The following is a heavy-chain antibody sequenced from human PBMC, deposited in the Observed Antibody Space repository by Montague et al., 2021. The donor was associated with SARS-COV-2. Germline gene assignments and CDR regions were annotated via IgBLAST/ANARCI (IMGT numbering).Heavy chain of an antibody. D-gene: IGHD3-9*01. J-gene: IGHJ5*02. CDR1: GGSINSSY. CDR2: INHSGST. Sequence: SETLSLTCTVSGGSINSSYWSWIRQPPGKGLEWIGEINHSGSTNYNPSLKSRVTISVDTSNNQFSLRLSSVTAADTAVYYCARERYSFSLTRGSTWFDPWGQGTLVTVSS. V-gene: IGHV4-34*01. CDR3: ARERYSFSLTRGSTWFDP.